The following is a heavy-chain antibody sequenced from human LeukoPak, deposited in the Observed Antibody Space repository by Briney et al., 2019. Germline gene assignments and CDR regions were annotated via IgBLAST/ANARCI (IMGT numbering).Heavy chain of an antibody. V-gene: IGHV3-23*01. CDR2: ISGSGGST. D-gene: IGHD6-19*01. Sequence: GGSLRLSCAASGFTFSSYAMSWGRKPPRQGQEWDSAISGSGGSTYYEDSVKGRFTISRDNSKNTLYLQMNSLRAEDTAVYYCAKDLPGGGWYIGPFDYWGQGTLVTVSS. CDR3: AKDLPGGGWYIGPFDY. J-gene: IGHJ4*02. CDR1: GFTFSSYA.